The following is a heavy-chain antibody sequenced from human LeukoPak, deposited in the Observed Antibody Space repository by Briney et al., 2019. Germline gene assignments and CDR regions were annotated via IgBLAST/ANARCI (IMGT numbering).Heavy chain of an antibody. CDR1: GFTFSSYS. D-gene: IGHD2-15*01. V-gene: IGHV3-21*01. CDR3: ARDKGYCSGGSCYSVAFYCYYYGMGV. J-gene: IGHJ6*02. CDR2: ISSSSSYI. Sequence: GGSLRLSYAASGFTFSSYSMNWVRQAPGEGLEWVSSISSSSSYIYYADSVKGRFTISRDNAKNSLYLQMNSLRAEDTAVYYCARDKGYCSGGSCYSVAFYCYYYGMGVWGQGTTVTVSS.